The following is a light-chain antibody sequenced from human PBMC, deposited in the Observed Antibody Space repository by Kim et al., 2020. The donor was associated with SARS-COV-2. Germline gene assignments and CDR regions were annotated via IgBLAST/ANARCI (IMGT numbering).Light chain of an antibody. V-gene: IGLV3-1*01. J-gene: IGLJ2*01. CDR2: QDS. CDR1: KLGDKY. CDR3: QAWDSSTVV. Sequence: SYELTQPPSVSVSPGQTASITCSGDKLGDKYACWYQQKPGQPPVLVIYQDSKRPSGIPERFSGYNSGNTATLTISGTQAMDEADYYCQAWDSSTVVFGGGTKLTVL.